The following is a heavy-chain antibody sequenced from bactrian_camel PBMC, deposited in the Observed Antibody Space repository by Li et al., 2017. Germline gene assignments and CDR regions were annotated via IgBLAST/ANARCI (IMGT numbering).Heavy chain of an antibody. D-gene: IGHD1*01. CDR1: GDTFDVNC. Sequence: DVQLVESGGGSVQTGGSLRLSCASSGDTFDVNCMGWFRQAPGKAREGVAYISTRGGVTYIVDSVKGRFTISQGDSKNTVYLQMNSLKSEDTALYYCATNWARAYGSWGRGTQVTVS. V-gene: IGHV3S36*01. J-gene: IGHJ6*01. CDR3: ATNWARAYGS. CDR2: ISTRGGVT.